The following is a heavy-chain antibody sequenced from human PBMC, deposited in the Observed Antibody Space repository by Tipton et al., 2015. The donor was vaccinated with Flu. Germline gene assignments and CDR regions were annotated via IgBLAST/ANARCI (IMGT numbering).Heavy chain of an antibody. J-gene: IGHJ6*02. D-gene: IGHD5-12*01. CDR1: GFTFSRYT. CDR3: AKEVATITTVAGGMDV. Sequence: SLRLSCVASGFTFSRYTMSWVRQAPGKGLEWVSSISGGGGITYVADSVKGRFTISRDFAKNTLYLHMNSLRAEDTAVYYCAKEVATITTVAGGMDVWGQGTTVTVSS. CDR2: ISGGGGIT. V-gene: IGHV3-23*01.